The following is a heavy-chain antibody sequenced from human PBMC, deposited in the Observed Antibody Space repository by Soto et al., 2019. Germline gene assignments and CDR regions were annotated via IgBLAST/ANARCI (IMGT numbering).Heavy chain of an antibody. Sequence: SETLSLTCTVSGGSVSSGSYYWSWIRQPPGKGLEWIGYIYYSGSTNYNPSLKSRVTISVDTSKNQFSLKLSSVTAADTAVYYCARDLENDYSKNYYYYYYGMDVWGQGTTVTVSS. J-gene: IGHJ6*02. V-gene: IGHV4-61*01. CDR3: ARDLENDYSKNYYYYYYGMDV. CDR1: GGSVSSGSYY. CDR2: IYYSGST. D-gene: IGHD4-4*01.